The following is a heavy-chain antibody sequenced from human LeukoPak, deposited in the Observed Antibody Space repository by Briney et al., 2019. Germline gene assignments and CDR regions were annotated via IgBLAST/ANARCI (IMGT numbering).Heavy chain of an antibody. CDR3: AREGDTVMDVNWFDP. CDR1: GYTFTGYY. D-gene: IGHD5-18*01. CDR2: INPNSGGT. V-gene: IGHV1-2*02. J-gene: IGHJ5*02. Sequence: ASVKVSCKASGYTFTGYYMHWVRQAPGQGLEWMGWINPNSGGTKYAQKFQGRVTMTRDTSISTAYMELSRLRSDDTGVYYCAREGDTVMDVNWFDPWGQGTLVTVSS.